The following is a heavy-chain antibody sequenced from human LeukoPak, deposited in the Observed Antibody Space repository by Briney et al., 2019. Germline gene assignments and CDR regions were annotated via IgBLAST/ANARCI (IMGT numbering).Heavy chain of an antibody. D-gene: IGHD3-22*01. CDR1: GFTFSSYG. CDR3: ARGYYDTIY. V-gene: IGHV3-30*03. J-gene: IGHJ4*02. Sequence: GGSLRLSCAASGFTFSSYGMHWVRQAPGKGLEWVAVISYDGSNKYYADSVKGRFTISRDNSKNTLYLQMNSLRAEDTAVYYCARGYYDTIYWGQGTLVTVSS. CDR2: ISYDGSNK.